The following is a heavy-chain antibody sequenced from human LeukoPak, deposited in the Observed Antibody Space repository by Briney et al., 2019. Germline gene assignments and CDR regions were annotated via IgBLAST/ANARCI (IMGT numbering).Heavy chain of an antibody. Sequence: GASVKVSCKASGYTFTSYGISWVRQAPGQGLEWMGWISAYNGNTNYAQKLQGRVTMTTDTSTSTAYMELRSLRSNDTAVYYCARDDGSGGSCYGLDYWGQGTLVTVSS. CDR3: ARDDGSGGSCYGLDY. CDR1: GYTFTSYG. D-gene: IGHD2-15*01. V-gene: IGHV1-18*01. CDR2: ISAYNGNT. J-gene: IGHJ4*02.